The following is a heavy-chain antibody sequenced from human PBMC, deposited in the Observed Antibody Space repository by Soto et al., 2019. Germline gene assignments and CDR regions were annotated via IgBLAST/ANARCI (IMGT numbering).Heavy chain of an antibody. Sequence: QVQLVESGGGVVQPGRSLRLSCADSGFTFRTYAMHWVRQAPGKGLEWVAVTSYDGSDKYYADSVKGRFTISRDNSKSTLYLQMDSLRAEDTAVYYCAKDRGSGWPANYYGMDVWGPGTTVTVSS. CDR3: AKDRGSGWPANYYGMDV. CDR1: GFTFRTYA. CDR2: TSYDGSDK. V-gene: IGHV3-30-3*02. J-gene: IGHJ6*02. D-gene: IGHD6-19*01.